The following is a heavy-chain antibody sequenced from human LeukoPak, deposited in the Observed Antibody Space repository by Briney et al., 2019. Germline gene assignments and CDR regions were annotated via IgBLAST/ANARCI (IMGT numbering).Heavy chain of an antibody. J-gene: IGHJ5*02. CDR1: GGSFSGYY. Sequence: SETLSLTCAVYGGSFSGYYWSWIRQPPGKGLEWIGEINHSGSTNYNPSLKSRVTISVDTSKNQFSLKLSSVTAADTAVYYCARRTGFGELSPLFDPWGQGTLVTVSS. D-gene: IGHD3-10*01. CDR3: ARRTGFGELSPLFDP. V-gene: IGHV4-34*01. CDR2: INHSGST.